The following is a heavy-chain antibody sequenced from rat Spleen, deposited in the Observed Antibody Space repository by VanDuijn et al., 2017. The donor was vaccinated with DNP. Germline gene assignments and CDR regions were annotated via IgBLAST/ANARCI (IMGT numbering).Heavy chain of an antibody. Sequence: EVQLVETGGGLVQPGMSLKLSCAASGFTFSNYDMAWVRQAPTKGLEWVALISPDGDRTYYRDSVKGRFTVSRNNAKNTLSLQMDSLRSEDTATYYCTTRTIADWGQGVMVTVSS. J-gene: IGHJ2*01. CDR1: GFTFSNYD. CDR2: ISPDGDRT. V-gene: IGHV5-27*01. D-gene: IGHD1-2*01. CDR3: TTRTIAD.